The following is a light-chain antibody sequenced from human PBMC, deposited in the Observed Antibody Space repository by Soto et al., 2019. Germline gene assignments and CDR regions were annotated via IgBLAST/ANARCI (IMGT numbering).Light chain of an antibody. J-gene: IGLJ1*01. CDR2: GNT. Sequence: QCVLPQPPSACGTPGHRVTISCSGNTSNIGRSTVTWYQQFPGAAPKLLIYGNTQRPLGVPVRFSGSKSDTSASLAISGLQSEDEADYYCATWNDAVFVFGIGTKVTVL. V-gene: IGLV1-44*01. CDR1: TSNIGRST. CDR3: ATWNDAVFV.